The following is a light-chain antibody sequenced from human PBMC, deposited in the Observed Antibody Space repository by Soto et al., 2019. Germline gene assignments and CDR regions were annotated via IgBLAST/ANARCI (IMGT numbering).Light chain of an antibody. Sequence: QPVLTQPPSVSAAPGQMVTIACSGSTSNIENNHVSWYQQVPRTAPKLLIYDSNQRPSGVPDRFSASRSGTSATLGITGLKAGDEADYYCSTWDVSGLVFGGGTQLTVL. CDR2: DSN. V-gene: IGLV1-51*01. CDR1: TSNIENNH. CDR3: STWDVSGLV. J-gene: IGLJ3*02.